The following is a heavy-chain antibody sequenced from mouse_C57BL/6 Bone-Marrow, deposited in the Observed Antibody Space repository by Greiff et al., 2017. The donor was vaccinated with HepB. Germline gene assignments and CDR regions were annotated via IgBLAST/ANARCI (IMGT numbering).Heavy chain of an antibody. Sequence: QVQLQQSGAELVMPGASVKLSCKASGYTFTSYWMHWVKQRPGQGLEWIGELDPSDSYTNYNQKFKGKSTLPVDKSSSTAYMQLSSLTPEDSAVYYCARRGYYYGSSPDYWGQGTTLTVSS. D-gene: IGHD1-1*01. V-gene: IGHV1-69*01. CDR3: ARRGYYYGSSPDY. CDR1: GYTFTSYW. CDR2: LDPSDSYT. J-gene: IGHJ2*01.